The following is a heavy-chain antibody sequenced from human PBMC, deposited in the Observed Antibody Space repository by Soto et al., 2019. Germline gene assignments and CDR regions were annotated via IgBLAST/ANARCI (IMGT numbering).Heavy chain of an antibody. V-gene: IGHV4-31*03. D-gene: IGHD4-4*01. J-gene: IGHJ6*02. Sequence: SETLSLTCTVSGGSISSGGYYWSWIRQHPGKGLEWVGYFYNSGSVFYNPSLKSRVAISVDTSKNQFSLKLISVTAADTAVYYCARGAVTNLYYYYYGMDVWGQGTTVTVSS. CDR2: FYNSGSV. CDR1: GGSISSGGYY. CDR3: ARGAVTNLYYYYYGMDV.